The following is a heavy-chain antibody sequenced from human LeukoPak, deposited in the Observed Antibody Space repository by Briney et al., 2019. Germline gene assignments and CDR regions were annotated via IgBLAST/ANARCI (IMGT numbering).Heavy chain of an antibody. CDR1: GFTFSSYS. V-gene: IGHV3-21*01. Sequence: PGGSLRLSCAASGFTFSSYSMNWVRQAPGKGLEWVSSISSSSSYMYYADSVKGRFTISRDNAKNSLYLQMNSLRAEDTAVYYCAREFAGATSRYFDYWGQGTLVTVSS. D-gene: IGHD1-26*01. CDR3: AREFAGATSRYFDY. CDR2: ISSSSSYM. J-gene: IGHJ4*02.